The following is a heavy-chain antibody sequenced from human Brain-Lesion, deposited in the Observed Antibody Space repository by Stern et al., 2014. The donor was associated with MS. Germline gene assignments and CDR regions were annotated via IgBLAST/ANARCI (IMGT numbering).Heavy chain of an antibody. CDR3: ARAYYYDTSGDSDAFNI. J-gene: IGHJ3*02. CDR1: GASISSGTYF. V-gene: IGHV4-61*02. Sequence: QVQLQESGPGLVKPSKTLSLTCTVSGASISSGTYFWTWNRQPAGQGLEGIGRISPSGNTPYTPPLKGRVTIPMDTSKKDSSLNLSSVTAADTAVYYCARAYYYDTSGDSDAFNIWGQGTQVTVSS. D-gene: IGHD3-22*01. CDR2: ISPSGNT.